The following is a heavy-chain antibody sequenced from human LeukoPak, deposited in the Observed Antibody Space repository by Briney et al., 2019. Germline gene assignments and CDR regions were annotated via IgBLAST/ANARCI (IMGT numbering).Heavy chain of an antibody. D-gene: IGHD3-16*01. V-gene: IGHV5-51*01. CDR3: AKLQGARSAYAFEI. CDR2: IFPGDSDT. CDR1: GYNFTRYW. Sequence: GESLKISCKVSGYNFTRYWIGWVRQMPGKGLEWMGIIFPGDSDTRYSPSFQGQVTISADKSISTAYLQWSSLKASDTAMYYCAKLQGARSAYAFEIWGQGTEVTVSS. J-gene: IGHJ3*02.